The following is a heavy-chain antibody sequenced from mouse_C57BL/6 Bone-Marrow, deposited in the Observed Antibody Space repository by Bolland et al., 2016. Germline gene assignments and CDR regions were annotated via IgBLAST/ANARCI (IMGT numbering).Heavy chain of an antibody. Sequence: TSYNQKFKGKATLTVDKSSSTAYMELRSLTSEDSAVYYCARREDRLLYYAMDYWGQGTS. V-gene: IGHV1-26*01. CDR3: ARREDRLLYYAMDY. J-gene: IGHJ4*01. CDR2: T.